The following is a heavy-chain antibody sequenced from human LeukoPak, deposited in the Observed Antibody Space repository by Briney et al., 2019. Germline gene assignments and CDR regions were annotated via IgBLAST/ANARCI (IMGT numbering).Heavy chain of an antibody. J-gene: IGHJ4*02. V-gene: IGHV1-8*01. D-gene: IGHD3-22*01. CDR3: ARVGYYHDASGYYSYFFDY. Sequence: ASVKVSCKASEYTFTNYDINWVRQATGQGLEWMGWMNTNSGNTGYSQKFQGRVTMTRSTSISTVYMELSGLRSEDTAVYYCARVGYYHDASGYYSYFFDYWGQGTLVTVSS. CDR1: EYTFTNYD. CDR2: MNTNSGNT.